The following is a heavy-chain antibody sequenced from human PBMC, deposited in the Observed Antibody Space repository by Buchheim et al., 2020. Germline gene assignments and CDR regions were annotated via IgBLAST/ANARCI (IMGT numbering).Heavy chain of an antibody. J-gene: IGHJ6*02. CDR3: ARDSQRGNVGYYYYGMDV. CDR1: GGSISSGSYY. V-gene: IGHV4-61*02. D-gene: IGHD3-10*01. Sequence: QVQLQESGPGLVKPSQTLSLTCTVSGGSISSGSYYWSWIRQPAGKGLEWIGRIYTSGSTNYNPSLKSRVTISVDTSKNQFSLKLSYVTAADTAVYYCARDSQRGNVGYYYYGMDVWGQGTT. CDR2: IYTSGST.